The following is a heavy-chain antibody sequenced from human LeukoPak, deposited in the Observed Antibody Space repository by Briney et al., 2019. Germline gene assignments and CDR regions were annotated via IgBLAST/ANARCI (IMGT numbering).Heavy chain of an antibody. D-gene: IGHD3-16*01. J-gene: IGHJ4*02. CDR1: GGSISSSSYY. CDR2: ISYSGST. V-gene: IGHV4-39*07. Sequence: PSETLSLTCTVSGGSISSSSYYWVWIRQPPGKGLEWIGSISYSGSTYYNPSLKSRVTISVDTSKNQFSLKLNSVTAADTAVYYCARDRLGNTVDYWGQGALVTVSS. CDR3: ARDRLGNTVDY.